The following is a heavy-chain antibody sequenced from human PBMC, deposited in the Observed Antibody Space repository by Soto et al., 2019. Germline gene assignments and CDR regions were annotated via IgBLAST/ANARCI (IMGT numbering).Heavy chain of an antibody. CDR1: GGSISSYY. Sequence: PSETLFLTCTVSGGSISSYYWSWIRQPPGKGLEWIGYIYYSGSTNYNPSLKSRVTISVDTSKNQFSLKLSSVTAADTAVYYCARQAGGYCSSTSCQIDPWGQGTLVTVSS. J-gene: IGHJ5*02. D-gene: IGHD2-2*01. CDR2: IYYSGST. V-gene: IGHV4-59*08. CDR3: ARQAGGYCSSTSCQIDP.